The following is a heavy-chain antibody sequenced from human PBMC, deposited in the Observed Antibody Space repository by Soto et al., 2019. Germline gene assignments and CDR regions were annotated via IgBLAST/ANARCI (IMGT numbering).Heavy chain of an antibody. Sequence: EVQLVESGGGLVQPGGSLRLSCAASGFTFSSYWMHWVRQAPGKGLVWVSSISTDASSTSYADPVKGRFTISRDNAKNTLYLQMNSVRAEDTAVYYCARLPNKSPQKWGQVTLVIVSP. CDR2: ISTDASST. CDR1: GFTFSSYW. CDR3: ARLPNKSPQK. J-gene: IGHJ1*01. V-gene: IGHV3-74*01.